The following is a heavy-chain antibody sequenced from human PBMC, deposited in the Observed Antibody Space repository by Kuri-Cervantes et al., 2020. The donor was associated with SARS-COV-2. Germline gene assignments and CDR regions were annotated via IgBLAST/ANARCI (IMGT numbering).Heavy chain of an antibody. CDR2: IIPIFGTA. J-gene: IGHJ5*02. Sequence: SVKVSCKASGGTFSSYAISWVRQAPGQGLEWMGGIIPIFGTANYEQKFQGRVTITADESTSTAYMELSSLRSEDTAVYYCARAGWNSGYRKHDWFEPWGQGTLVTVSS. D-gene: IGHD5-12*01. V-gene: IGHV1-69*13. CDR3: ARAGWNSGYRKHDWFEP. CDR1: GGTFSSYA.